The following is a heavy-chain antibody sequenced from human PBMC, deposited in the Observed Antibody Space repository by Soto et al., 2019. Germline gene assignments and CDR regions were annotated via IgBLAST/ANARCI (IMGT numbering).Heavy chain of an antibody. V-gene: IGHV4-30-4*01. CDR1: GGSISSGDYY. CDR2: IYYSGST. D-gene: IGHD3-22*01. CDR3: AREPLYYDSSSYGMDV. Sequence: SETLSLTCTVSGGSISSGDYYWSWIRQPPGKGLEWIGYIYYSGSTYYNPSLKSRVTISVDTSKNQFSLKLSSVTAADTAVYYCAREPLYYDSSSYGMDVWGQGTTVTVSS. J-gene: IGHJ6*02.